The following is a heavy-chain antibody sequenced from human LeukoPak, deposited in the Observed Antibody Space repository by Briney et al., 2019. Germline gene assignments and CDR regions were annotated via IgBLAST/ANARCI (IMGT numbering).Heavy chain of an antibody. D-gene: IGHD6-13*01. Sequence: SVKVSCKASGGTFSSYAISWVRQAPGQGLEWMGGIIPIFGTANYAQKFQGRVTITADESTSTAYMELSSLRSEDTAVYYCVLAAAGLNWFDPWGQGTLVTVSS. V-gene: IGHV1-69*13. CDR1: GGTFSSYA. J-gene: IGHJ5*02. CDR3: VLAAAGLNWFDP. CDR2: IIPIFGTA.